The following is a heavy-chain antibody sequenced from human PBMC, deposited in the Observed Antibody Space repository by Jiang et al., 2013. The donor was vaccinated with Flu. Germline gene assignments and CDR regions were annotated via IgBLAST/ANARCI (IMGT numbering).Heavy chain of an antibody. D-gene: IGHD6-6*01. CDR2: IVPILDIE. CDR3: ASSSFS. Sequence: SGAEVKKPGSSVKVSCKAFEGTFTSYTISWVRQAPGQGLEWMGRIVPILDIENYAHNLTGRLTITADKSTRTAYMELSSLRLEDTAVYYCASSSFSWGQGTLVTVSS. J-gene: IGHJ5*02. V-gene: IGHV1-69*04. CDR1: EGTFTSYT.